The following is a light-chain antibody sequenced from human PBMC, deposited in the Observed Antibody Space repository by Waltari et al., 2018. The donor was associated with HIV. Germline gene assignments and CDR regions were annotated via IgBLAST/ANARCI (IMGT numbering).Light chain of an antibody. Sequence: SYVLTQPPSVSVAPGQTARITCGRDNIGSESVHWYQQKPGKAPVLVVYDGRDRPSGIPERFSSSNSGNTATLTISRVEAGDEADYYCQVRDGSGDHSRVFGGGTKLTVL. CDR2: DGR. CDR3: QVRDGSGDHSRV. V-gene: IGLV3-21*02. J-gene: IGLJ3*02. CDR1: NIGSES.